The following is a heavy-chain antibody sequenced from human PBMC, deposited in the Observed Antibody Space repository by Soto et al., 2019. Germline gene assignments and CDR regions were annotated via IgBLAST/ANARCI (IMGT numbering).Heavy chain of an antibody. CDR1: GLPAISNY. CDR3: ARVISYSGYDC. V-gene: IGHV3-53*01. D-gene: IGHD5-12*01. CDR2: LYSGGST. Sequence: GGSRRFSWAPSGLPAISNYLGWVRQAPGKGLEWVSILYSGGSTYYADSVKGRFTISRDNSKNTLYLQMNSLRAEDTAVYYCARVISYSGYDCWGQGTLVTVSS. J-gene: IGHJ4*02.